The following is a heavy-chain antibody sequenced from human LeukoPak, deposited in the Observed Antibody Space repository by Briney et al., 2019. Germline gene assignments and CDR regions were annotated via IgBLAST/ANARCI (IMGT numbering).Heavy chain of an antibody. V-gene: IGHV1-69*13. CDR2: IIPIFGTA. CDR3: AKHYYYDSSGYHLDY. CDR1: GGTFSSYA. Sequence: SVKVSCKVSGGTFSSYAISWVRQAPGQGLEWMGGIIPIFGTANYAQKFQGRVTITADESTSTAYMELSSLRSEDTAVYYCAKHYYYDSSGYHLDYWGQGTLVTVSS. J-gene: IGHJ4*02. D-gene: IGHD3-22*01.